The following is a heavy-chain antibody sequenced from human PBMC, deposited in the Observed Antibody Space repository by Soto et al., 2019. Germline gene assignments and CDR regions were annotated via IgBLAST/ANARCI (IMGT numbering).Heavy chain of an antibody. Sequence: EVQLVESGGGLVQPGGSLRLSCAASGFTFSDYSMDWVRQAPGKGLEWVGRIRKKVNSYTTEYAASVIARFTISRDDSKNSLLLQMTSLKTDDTALYYCASVIASSAGDFYYFYMDVWGKGTTVTVSS. CDR2: IRKKVNSYTT. V-gene: IGHV3-72*01. D-gene: IGHD6-6*01. CDR1: GFTFSDYS. J-gene: IGHJ6*03. CDR3: ASVIASSAGDFYYFYMDV.